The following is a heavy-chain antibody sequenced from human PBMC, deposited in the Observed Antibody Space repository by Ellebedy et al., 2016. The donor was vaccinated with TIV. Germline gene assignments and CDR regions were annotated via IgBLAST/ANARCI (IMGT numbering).Heavy chain of an antibody. V-gene: IGHV4-30-2*01. CDR3: AREVRTYYDSSGSPGDFDY. D-gene: IGHD3-22*01. CDR2: IYHSGST. CDR1: GGSISSYS. J-gene: IGHJ4*02. Sequence: MPSETLSLTCTVSGGSISSYSWSWIRQPPGKGLEWIGYIYHSGSTYYNPSLKSRVTISVDRSKNQFSLKLSSVTAADTAVYYCAREVRTYYDSSGSPGDFDYWGQGTLVTVSS.